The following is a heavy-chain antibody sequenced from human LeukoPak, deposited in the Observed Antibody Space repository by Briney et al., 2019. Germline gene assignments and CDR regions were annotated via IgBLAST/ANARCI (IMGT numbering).Heavy chain of an antibody. Sequence: GGSLRLSCAASGFTFSSFAMSWVPQAPGKGLEGVSAISGSGGSKYYADYVKGTFTISRDNSKNTLYLQMNSLRAEDTAVYYCAKDRYYYGSGSYPTDFDYWGQGTLVTVSS. V-gene: IGHV3-23*01. CDR3: AKDRYYYGSGSYPTDFDY. CDR1: GFTFSSFA. CDR2: ISGSGGSK. D-gene: IGHD3-10*01. J-gene: IGHJ4*02.